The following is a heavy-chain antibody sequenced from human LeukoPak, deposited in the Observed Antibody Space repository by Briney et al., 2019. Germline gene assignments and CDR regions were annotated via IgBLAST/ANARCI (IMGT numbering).Heavy chain of an antibody. CDR2: IYYSGST. Sequence: SETLSLTCTVSGGSISSYYWSWIRQPPGKGLEWIGYIYYSGSTNYNPSLKSRVTISVDTSKNQFSLKLSSVTAADTAVYYCARGHRIAAAALYYFDYWGQGTLVTVSS. D-gene: IGHD6-13*01. J-gene: IGHJ4*02. V-gene: IGHV4-59*01. CDR3: ARGHRIAAAALYYFDY. CDR1: GGSISSYY.